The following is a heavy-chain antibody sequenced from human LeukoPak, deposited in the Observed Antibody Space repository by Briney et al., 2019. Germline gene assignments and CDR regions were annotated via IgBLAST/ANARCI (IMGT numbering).Heavy chain of an antibody. Sequence: PGGSLRLSCVASGFTFSDFWMTWFRQAPGKGLEWVANIKQDGSVRYYVDSVKGRFTISRDNTKNSLYLEMNSLRAEDTAVYYCVHLYAYFDYWGQGALVTVSS. CDR1: GFTFSDFW. J-gene: IGHJ4*02. V-gene: IGHV3-7*01. D-gene: IGHD5/OR15-5a*01. CDR3: VHLYAYFDY. CDR2: IKQDGSVR.